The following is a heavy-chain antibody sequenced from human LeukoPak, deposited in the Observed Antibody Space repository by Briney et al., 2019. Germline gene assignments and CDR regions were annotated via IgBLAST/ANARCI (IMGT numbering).Heavy chain of an antibody. CDR3: VKDRGFGVVVISFDY. CDR1: GFTFSSCG. CDR2: IRYDGSNK. Sequence: GGSLRLSCAASGFTFSSCGMHWVRQAPGKGLEWVAFIRYDGSNKYYVDSVKGRFTISRDNSKNTLYLQMNSPRGEDTAVYYCVKDRGFGVVVISFDYWGQGTLVTVSS. J-gene: IGHJ4*02. V-gene: IGHV3-30*02. D-gene: IGHD3-22*01.